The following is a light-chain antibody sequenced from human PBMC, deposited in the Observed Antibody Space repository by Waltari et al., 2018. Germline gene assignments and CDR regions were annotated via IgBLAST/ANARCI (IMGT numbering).Light chain of an antibody. CDR3: QSYDSSLSAV. CDR2: ACS. Sequence: QSVLTQPPSVSGAPGQRVTISCTGSSSNIGAGYDVHWYQQLPGAAPKLLIYACSKRPAGVPDRFYGSRSGTSASLAITGLQAEDEADYYCQSYDSSLSAVFGGGTKLTVL. J-gene: IGLJ3*02. CDR1: SSNIGAGYD. V-gene: IGLV1-40*01.